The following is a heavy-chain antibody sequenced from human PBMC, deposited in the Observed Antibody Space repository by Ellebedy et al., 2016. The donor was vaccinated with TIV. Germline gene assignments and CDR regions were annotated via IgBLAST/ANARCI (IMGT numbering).Heavy chain of an antibody. Sequence: AASVKVSCKSSGYTFIDYGISWVRQAPGQGLDWMGWVSAYSGNTNYADNLQGRVTMTTDTSTDTSYMELRSLRSDDTAVYYCARYSGSGTYYRNGMDVWGKGNTVTVSS. CDR2: VSAYSGNT. CDR1: GYTFIDYG. CDR3: ARYSGSGTYYRNGMDV. D-gene: IGHD3-10*01. V-gene: IGHV1-18*01. J-gene: IGHJ6*04.